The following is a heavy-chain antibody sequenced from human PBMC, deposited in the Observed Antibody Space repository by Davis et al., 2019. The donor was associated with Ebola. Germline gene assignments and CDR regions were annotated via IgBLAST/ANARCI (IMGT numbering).Heavy chain of an antibody. Sequence: GGSLRLSCAASGFTFSSYSMNWVRQAPGKVLEWVSYISSSRSTIYYADSVKGRFTISRDNAKNSLYLQMNSLRDEDTAVYYCTRVGVVAATEFRLYYYYGMDVWGQGTTVTFSS. J-gene: IGHJ6*02. CDR1: GFTFSSYS. V-gene: IGHV3-48*02. CDR3: TRVGVVAATEFRLYYYYGMDV. D-gene: IGHD2-15*01. CDR2: ISSSRSTI.